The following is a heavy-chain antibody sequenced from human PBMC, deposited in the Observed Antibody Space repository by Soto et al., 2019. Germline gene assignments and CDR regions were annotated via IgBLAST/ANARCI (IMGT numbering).Heavy chain of an antibody. J-gene: IGHJ6*02. CDR3: AKDLERAGYYYYYGMDV. Sequence: PGGSLRLSCAASGFTFRSYAMHWVRQAPGKGLEWVAVISYDENNRYYTDSVKGRFTISRDNSKNTLYLQVNSLRAEDTAVYYCAKDLERAGYYYYYGMDVWGQGTTVTVSS. CDR2: ISYDENNR. D-gene: IGHD6-25*01. CDR1: GFTFRSYA. V-gene: IGHV3-30-3*01.